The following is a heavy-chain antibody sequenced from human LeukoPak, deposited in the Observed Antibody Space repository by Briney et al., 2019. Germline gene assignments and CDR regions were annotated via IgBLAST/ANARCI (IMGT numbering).Heavy chain of an antibody. D-gene: IGHD6-13*01. CDR2: MKSNSGDT. CDR1: GYTFTGYD. CDR3: ARGEYSSSWYPFDN. V-gene: IGHV1-8*01. J-gene: IGHJ4*02. Sequence: EASVKVSCKTSGYTFTGYDINWVRQAPGQRLEWMGWMKSNSGDTHFAQKFQGRVTMTRNTSISTAFMELSSLRSEDTAVYYCARGEYSSSWYPFDNWGQGSLVTVSS.